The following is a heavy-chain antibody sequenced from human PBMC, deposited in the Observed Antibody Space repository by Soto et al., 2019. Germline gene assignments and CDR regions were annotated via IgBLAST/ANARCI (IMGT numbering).Heavy chain of an antibody. Sequence: SETLSLTCTVSGGSISSYYWSWIRQPPGKGLEWIGYIYYSGSTNYNPSLKSRVTISVDTSKNQFSLKLSSVTAADTAVYYCARSQSGYSYGSDAFDIWGQGTMVTVSS. CDR1: GGSISSYY. CDR3: ARSQSGYSYGSDAFDI. J-gene: IGHJ3*02. CDR2: IYYSGST. D-gene: IGHD5-18*01. V-gene: IGHV4-59*01.